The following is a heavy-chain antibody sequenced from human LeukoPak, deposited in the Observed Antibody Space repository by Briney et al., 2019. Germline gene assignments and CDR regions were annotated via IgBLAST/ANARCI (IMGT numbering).Heavy chain of an antibody. Sequence: SETLSLTCTVSGGSISSSSYYWGWIRQPPGKGLEWIGSTYYSGSTNYNPSLKSRVTISVDTSKNQFSLKLSSVTAADTAVYYCATLRRAGPRTKYYYYYMDVWGKGTTVTVSS. CDR1: GGSISSSSYY. CDR3: ATLRRAGPRTKYYYYYMDV. V-gene: IGHV4-39*07. J-gene: IGHJ6*03. D-gene: IGHD1/OR15-1a*01. CDR2: TYYSGST.